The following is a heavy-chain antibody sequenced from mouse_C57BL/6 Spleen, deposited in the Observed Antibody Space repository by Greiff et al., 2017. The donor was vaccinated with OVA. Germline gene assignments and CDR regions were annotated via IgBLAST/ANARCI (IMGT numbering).Heavy chain of an antibody. CDR1: GYAFTNYL. CDR2: INPGSGGT. Sequence: QVQLQQSGAELVRPGTSVKVSCKASGYAFTNYLIEWVKQRPGQGLEWIGVINPGSGGTNYNEKFKGKATLTADKSSSTAYMQLSSLTSEDSAVYVCARGGYYGNYVPFAYWGQGTLVTVSA. CDR3: ARGGYYGNYVPFAY. D-gene: IGHD2-1*01. J-gene: IGHJ3*01. V-gene: IGHV1-54*01.